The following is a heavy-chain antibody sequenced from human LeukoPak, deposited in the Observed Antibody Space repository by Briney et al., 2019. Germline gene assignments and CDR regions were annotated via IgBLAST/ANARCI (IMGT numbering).Heavy chain of an antibody. J-gene: IGHJ1*01. Sequence: GGSLRLSCAGSGFTFSSYEMNWVRQAPGKGLEWVSSIDYDGGSGHYADSVKGRFTISRDNSNNTLFLHLNSLRGEDTAVYYCTRNSGWYGLSWGQGTLVTVSS. CDR2: IDYDGGSG. D-gene: IGHD6-19*01. CDR1: GFTFSSYE. V-gene: IGHV3-23*01. CDR3: TRNSGWYGLS.